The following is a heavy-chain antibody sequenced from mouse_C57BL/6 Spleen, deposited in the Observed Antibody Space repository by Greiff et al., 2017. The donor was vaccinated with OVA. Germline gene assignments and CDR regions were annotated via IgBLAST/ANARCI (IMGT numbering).Heavy chain of an antibody. D-gene: IGHD2-4*01. V-gene: IGHV3-6*01. Sequence: ESGPGLVKPSQSLSLTCSVTGYSITSGYYWNWIRQFPGNKLEWMGYISYDGSNNYNPSLKNRISITRDTSKNQFFLKLNSVTTEDTATYYCASGDYDVEFAYWGQGTLVTVSA. CDR2: ISYDGSN. J-gene: IGHJ3*01. CDR1: GYSITSGYY. CDR3: ASGDYDVEFAY.